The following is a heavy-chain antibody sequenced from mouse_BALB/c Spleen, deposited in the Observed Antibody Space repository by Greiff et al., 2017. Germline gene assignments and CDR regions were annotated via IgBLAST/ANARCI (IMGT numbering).Heavy chain of an antibody. Sequence: EVQLQESGAELVKPGASVKLSCTASGFNIKDTYMHWVKQRPEQGLEWIGRIDPANGNTKYDPKFQGKATITADTSSNTAYLQLSSLTSEDTAVYYCARWLLGVMDYWGQGTSVTVSS. V-gene: IGHV14-3*02. J-gene: IGHJ4*01. CDR2: IDPANGNT. CDR3: ARWLLGVMDY. CDR1: GFNIKDTY. D-gene: IGHD2-3*01.